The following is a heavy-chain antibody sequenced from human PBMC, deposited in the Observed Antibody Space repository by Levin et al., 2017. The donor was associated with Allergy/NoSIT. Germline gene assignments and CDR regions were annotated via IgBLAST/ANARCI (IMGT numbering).Heavy chain of an antibody. CDR2: INWNRGNI. V-gene: IGHV3-9*01. Sequence: LSLTCAASGFPFNDYAMHWVRQAPGKGLEWVSGINWNRGNIGYADSVKGRFTISRDNAKNSLYLQMNSLRPEDTALYYCAKTTRGYLWYFDYWGQGTLVTVSS. J-gene: IGHJ4*02. D-gene: IGHD6-25*01. CDR1: GFPFNDYA. CDR3: AKTTRGYLWYFDY.